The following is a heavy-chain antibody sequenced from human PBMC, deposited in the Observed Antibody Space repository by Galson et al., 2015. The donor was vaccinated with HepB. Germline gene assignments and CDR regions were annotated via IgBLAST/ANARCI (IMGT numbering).Heavy chain of an antibody. V-gene: IGHV4-61*01. CDR2: IYYSGST. D-gene: IGHD1-1*01. Sequence: SETLSLTCTVSGGSVSSGSYYWSWIRQPPGKGLEWIGYIYYSGSTNYNPSLKSRVTISVDTSKNQFSLKLSSVTAADTAVYYCARYVQLERIYWFDPWGQGTLVTVSS. J-gene: IGHJ5*02. CDR1: GGSVSSGSYY. CDR3: ARYVQLERIYWFDP.